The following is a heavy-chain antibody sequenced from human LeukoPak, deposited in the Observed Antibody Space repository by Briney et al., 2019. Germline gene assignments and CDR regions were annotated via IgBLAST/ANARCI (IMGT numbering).Heavy chain of an antibody. Sequence: GASVKVSCKASGYTFTSYGISWVRQAPGQGLEWMGWISAYNGNTNYAQKLQGRVTMTTDTSTSTAYMELRSLRSDDTAVYYCARDCSSTSCWASTGYSGQGTLVTVSS. CDR2: ISAYNGNT. V-gene: IGHV1-18*01. J-gene: IGHJ4*02. D-gene: IGHD2-2*01. CDR3: ARDCSSTSCWASTGY. CDR1: GYTFTSYG.